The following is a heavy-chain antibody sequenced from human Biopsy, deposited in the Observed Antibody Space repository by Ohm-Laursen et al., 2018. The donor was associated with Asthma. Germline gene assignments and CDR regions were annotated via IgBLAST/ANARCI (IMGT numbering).Heavy chain of an antibody. J-gene: IGHJ3*01. D-gene: IGHD3-9*01. CDR3: ARTYYDFLTGQVNDAFAL. CDR2: INAGDGNT. CDR1: GYTFIHFA. V-gene: IGHV1-3*01. Sequence: ASVNASCKAYGYTFIHFAIHWVRQAPGQRLEWMGWINAGDGNTKYSQKFQGRVTITRDTSASTAYMDLRSLRSEDTAMYYCARTYYDFLTGQVNDAFALWGQGTMVTVSS.